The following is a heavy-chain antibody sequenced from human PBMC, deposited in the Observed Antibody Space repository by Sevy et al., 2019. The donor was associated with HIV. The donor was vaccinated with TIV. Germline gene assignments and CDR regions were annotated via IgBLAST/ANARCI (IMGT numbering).Heavy chain of an antibody. Sequence: GGSLRLSCAASGFTFSNAWMSWVRQAPGKGLEWVGRIKSKTDGGTTDYAAPVKGRFTNSRDDSKNTLYLQMNSLKTEDTAVYYCTTAADTAMVTEDYYYGMDVWGQGTTVTVSS. J-gene: IGHJ6*02. CDR2: IKSKTDGGTT. CDR1: GFTFSNAW. V-gene: IGHV3-15*01. D-gene: IGHD5-18*01. CDR3: TTAADTAMVTEDYYYGMDV.